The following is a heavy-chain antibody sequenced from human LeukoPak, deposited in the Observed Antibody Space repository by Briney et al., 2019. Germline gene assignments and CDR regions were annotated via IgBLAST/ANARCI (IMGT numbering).Heavy chain of an antibody. V-gene: IGHV3-21*04. CDR2: IDSTSTYI. Sequence: GGSLRLSCAASGFTFSSYAMSWVRQAPGKGLEWVSSIDSTSTYIYYADSVKGRFTISRDNARNSLYLQMNSLRAEDTAVYYCAKGSRRKPLRFLEWSTYYFDYWGQGTLVTVSS. J-gene: IGHJ4*02. D-gene: IGHD3-3*01. CDR3: AKGSRRKPLRFLEWSTYYFDY. CDR1: GFTFSSYA.